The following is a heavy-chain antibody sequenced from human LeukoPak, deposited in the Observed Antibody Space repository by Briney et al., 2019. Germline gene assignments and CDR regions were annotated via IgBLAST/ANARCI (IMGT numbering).Heavy chain of an antibody. CDR2: IYYSGST. CDR3: ARDSARYDSSGFDY. J-gene: IGHJ4*02. D-gene: IGHD3-22*01. V-gene: IGHV4-59*01. CDR1: GGSLSSYY. Sequence: SETLSLTCTVSGGSLSSYYWSWIRQPPGKGLEWIGYIYYSGSTNYNPSLKSRVTISVDTSKNQFSLKLSSVTAADTAVYYCARDSARYDSSGFDYWGQGTLVTVSS.